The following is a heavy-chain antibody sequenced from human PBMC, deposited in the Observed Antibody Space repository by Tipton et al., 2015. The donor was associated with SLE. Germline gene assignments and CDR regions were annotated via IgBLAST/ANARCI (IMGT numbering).Heavy chain of an antibody. V-gene: IGHV3-23*01. Sequence: SLRLSCAASGFTFSSYAMSWVRQAPGKGLEWVSAISGSGGSIYYADSVKGRFTISRDNSKNTLYLQMNSLRAEDTAVYYCAKFLDPYKLAGAFDIWGQGTMVTVSS. CDR2: ISGSGGSI. D-gene: IGHD3-10*01. J-gene: IGHJ3*02. CDR1: GFTFSSYA. CDR3: AKFLDPYKLAGAFDI.